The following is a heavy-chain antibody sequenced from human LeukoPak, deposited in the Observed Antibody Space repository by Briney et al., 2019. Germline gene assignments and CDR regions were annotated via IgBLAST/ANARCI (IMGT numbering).Heavy chain of an antibody. J-gene: IGHJ5*02. CDR3: ARLYYYDSSGYYYWFDP. V-gene: IGHV4-59*11. CDR2: IYYSGST. Sequence: PSETLSLTCTVSGGSISSHYWSWIRQPPGKGLEWIGYIYYSGSTNYNPSLKSRVTISVDTSKNQFSLKLSSVTAADTAVYYCARLYYYDSSGYYYWFDPWGQGTLVTVSS. CDR1: GGSISSHY. D-gene: IGHD3-22*01.